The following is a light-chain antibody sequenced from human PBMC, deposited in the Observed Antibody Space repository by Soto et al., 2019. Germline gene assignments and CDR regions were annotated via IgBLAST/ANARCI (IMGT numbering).Light chain of an antibody. CDR2: GAS. J-gene: IGKJ1*01. CDR1: QSVSSN. Sequence: EIVITQSPATLSVSPGERATLSCRASQSVSSNLAWYQQKPGQAPRLLINGASTRATGIPARFSGSGSGTEFSLTISSLQSEDFAVYYCQQYSDWPPTFGRGTKVDTK. CDR3: QQYSDWPPT. V-gene: IGKV3-15*01.